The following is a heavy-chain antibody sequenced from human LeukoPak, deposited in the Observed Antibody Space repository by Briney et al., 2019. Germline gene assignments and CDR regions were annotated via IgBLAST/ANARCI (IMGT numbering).Heavy chain of an antibody. CDR1: GHSFTSYW. CDR3: ARNRLDSSGYKSDYYYMDV. D-gene: IGHD3-22*01. Sequence: RGESLKISCKGSGHSFTSYWIGWVRQMPGKGLEWMGIIYPGDSDTRYSPSFQGQVTISADKSISTAYLQWSSLKASDIAMYYCARNRLDSSGYKSDYYYMDVWGKGTTVTVSS. CDR2: IYPGDSDT. J-gene: IGHJ6*03. V-gene: IGHV5-51*01.